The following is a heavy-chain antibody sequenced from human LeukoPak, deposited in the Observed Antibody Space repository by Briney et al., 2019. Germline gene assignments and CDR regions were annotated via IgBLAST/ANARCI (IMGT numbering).Heavy chain of an antibody. V-gene: IGHV3-66*02. CDR2: IYSGGST. CDR3: ARDPGYGISPGEFYYYYGMDV. D-gene: IGHD3-9*01. CDR1: GFTVSSNY. J-gene: IGHJ6*02. Sequence: QPGGSLRLSCAASGFTVSSNYMSWVRQAPGKGLEWVSVIYSGGSTYYADSVKGRFTISRDNSKNTLYLQMNSLRAEDTAVYYCARDPGYGISPGEFYYYYGMDVWGQGATVTVSS.